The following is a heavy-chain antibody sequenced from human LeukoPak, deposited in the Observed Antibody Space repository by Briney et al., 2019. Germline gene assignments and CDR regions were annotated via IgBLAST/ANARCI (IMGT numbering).Heavy chain of an antibody. J-gene: IGHJ6*02. D-gene: IGHD3-10*01. CDR3: ARMSSGSYFGRYYYYGMDV. Sequence: SVKVSCKASGGTFSSYTISWVRQAPGQGLEWMGRIIPILGIANYAQKFQGRVTTTADKSTSTAYMELSSLRSEDTAVYYCARMSSGSYFGRYYYYGMDVWGQGTTVTVSS. CDR2: IIPILGIA. CDR1: GGTFSSYT. V-gene: IGHV1-69*02.